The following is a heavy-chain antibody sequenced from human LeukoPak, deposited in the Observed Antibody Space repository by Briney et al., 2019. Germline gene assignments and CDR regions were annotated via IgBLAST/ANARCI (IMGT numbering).Heavy chain of an antibody. CDR1: CGSITSSNYY. V-gene: IGHV4-39*07. CDR2: LYDASNT. Sequence: SETLSLTCTLSCGSITSSNYYWAWIRQPPGKGLEWIGSLYDASNTYYNPSLKSRVAISVDTAKKQDSLRLTSLTAADTAVYYCARDVTVRGSPYRRYFDVWGQGSLVAVSS. D-gene: IGHD3-10*01. J-gene: IGHJ4*02. CDR3: ARDVTVRGSPYRRYFDV.